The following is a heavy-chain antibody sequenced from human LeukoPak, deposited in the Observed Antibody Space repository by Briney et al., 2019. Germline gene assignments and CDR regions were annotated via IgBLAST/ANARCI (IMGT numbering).Heavy chain of an antibody. CDR2: IMPIFGTA. Sequence: SVKVSSKASGGTFSSYAISWVRQAPGQGLEWMGGIMPIFGTAKYAQKFQGRVTITADKCTSTAYMELSSLRSEDTAVYYCARDQGVAVAGPEWDYWGQGTLVTVSS. CDR1: GGTFSSYA. J-gene: IGHJ4*02. CDR3: ARDQGVAVAGPEWDY. V-gene: IGHV1-69*06. D-gene: IGHD6-19*01.